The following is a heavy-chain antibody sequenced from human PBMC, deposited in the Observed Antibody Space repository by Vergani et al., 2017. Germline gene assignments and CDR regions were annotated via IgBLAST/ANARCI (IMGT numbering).Heavy chain of an antibody. J-gene: IGHJ2*01. CDR2: ISGSGGST. V-gene: IGHV3-23*01. CDR1: GFTFSSYA. D-gene: IGHD2-2*01. CDR3: AKDLYCSSTSCYSGWYFDL. Sequence: EVQLLESGGGLVQPGGSLRLSCAASGFTFSSYAMSWVRQAPGKGLEWVSVISGSGGSTYYADSVKGRFTISRDNSKNTLYLQMNSLRAEDTAVYDCAKDLYCSSTSCYSGWYFDLWGRGTLVTVSS.